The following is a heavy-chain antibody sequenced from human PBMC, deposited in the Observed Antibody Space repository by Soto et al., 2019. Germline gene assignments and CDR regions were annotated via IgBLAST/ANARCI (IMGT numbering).Heavy chain of an antibody. D-gene: IGHD2-15*01. CDR2: MNPHSGNT. V-gene: IGHV1-8*01. J-gene: IGHJ3*02. Sequence: QVQLVQSGAEVKKPGASVKVSCKASGYTFTSYDINWVRQATGQGLEWMGWMNPHSGNTGYAQKFQGRVTMTRNTSISTAYMELSSMRSEDTAVYYCARRIHLDHNYAFDIWGQGTMVTVSS. CDR3: ARRIHLDHNYAFDI. CDR1: GYTFTSYD.